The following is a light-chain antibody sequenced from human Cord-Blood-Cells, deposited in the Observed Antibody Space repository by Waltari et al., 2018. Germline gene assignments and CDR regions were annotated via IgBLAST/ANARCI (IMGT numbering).Light chain of an antibody. Sequence: QSALTQPASVSGSPGQSITISCTGTSSDVGGYNYVPWYQQHPDKAPKLMIYEVSNRPSGVSNRFSGSKSGNTASRTISGLQAEEEADYYCSSYTSSSTPGVFGGGTKLTVL. CDR2: EVS. V-gene: IGLV2-14*01. J-gene: IGLJ3*02. CDR3: SSYTSSSTPGV. CDR1: SSDVGGYNY.